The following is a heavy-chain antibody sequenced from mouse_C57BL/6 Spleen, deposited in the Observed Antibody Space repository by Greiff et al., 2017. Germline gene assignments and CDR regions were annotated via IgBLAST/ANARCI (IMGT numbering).Heavy chain of an antibody. CDR2: ISDGGSYT. V-gene: IGHV5-4*01. D-gene: IGHD4-1*01. CDR1: GFTFSSYA. J-gene: IGHJ4*01. CDR3: AREGLFTGTGYYAMDY. Sequence: EVHLVESGGGLVKPGGSLKLSCAASGFTFSSYAMSWVRQTPEKRLEWVATISDGGSYTYYPDNVKGRFTISRDNAKNNLYLQMSHLKSEDTAMYYCAREGLFTGTGYYAMDYWGQGTSVTVSS.